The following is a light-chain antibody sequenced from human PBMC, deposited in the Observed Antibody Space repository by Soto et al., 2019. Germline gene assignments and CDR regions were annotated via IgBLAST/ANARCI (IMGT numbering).Light chain of an antibody. CDR1: QSVNIY. V-gene: IGKV3-20*01. J-gene: IGKJ5*01. CDR3: QQYGSSSIT. Sequence: EIGRTRSPATQSVSPGERATLSCRASQSVNIYLAWYQQKPGQAPRLLIYGASSRATGIPDRFSGSGSGTDFTLTISRLEPEDFAVYYCQQYGSSSITFGQGTRLEL. CDR2: GAS.